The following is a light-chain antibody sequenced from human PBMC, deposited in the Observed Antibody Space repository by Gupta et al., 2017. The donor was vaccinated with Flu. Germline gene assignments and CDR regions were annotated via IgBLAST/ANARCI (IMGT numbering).Light chain of an antibody. J-gene: IGKJ1*01. CDR2: GAS. CDR3: QHYVASPRT. Sequence: EIVFTQPPATLSLSPGERATLSCRASPSVTSSYLAWYQHKPGQAPRLLIYGASSRATGIPDRFSGSGSGTDFTLTISRLEPEDFAVYYCQHYVASPRTFGQGTRV. CDR1: PSVTSSY. V-gene: IGKV3-20*01.